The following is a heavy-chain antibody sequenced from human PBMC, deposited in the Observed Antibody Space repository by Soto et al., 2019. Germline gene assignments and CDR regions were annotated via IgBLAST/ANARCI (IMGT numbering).Heavy chain of an antibody. Sequence: QITLNESGPTLVKPTQILTLTCTFSGFSLSTGGVGVGWIRQPPGKALEWLGFIYWDDDKRYSPSLKSRLTTSKDPSKRLVVLIMTNMDPMDTATYYCAHRLGPSGSNWASGAFDIWGQGTMVTVSS. V-gene: IGHV2-5*02. J-gene: IGHJ3*02. CDR1: GFSLSTGGVG. D-gene: IGHD6-13*01. CDR2: IYWDDDK. CDR3: AHRLGPSGSNWASGAFDI.